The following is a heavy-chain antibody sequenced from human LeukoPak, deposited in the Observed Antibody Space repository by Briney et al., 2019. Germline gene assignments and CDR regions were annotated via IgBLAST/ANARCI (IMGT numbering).Heavy chain of an antibody. CDR3: ARPSVSGSYSSSPFDFDY. V-gene: IGHV1-46*01. CDR2: INPSGGST. Sequence: EASVKVSCKASGYTFTSYYMHWVRQAPGQGLEWMGIINPSGGSTSYAQKFQGRVTMTRDTSTSTVYMELSSLRSEDTAVYYCARPSVSGSYSSSPFDFDYWGQGTLVTVSS. J-gene: IGHJ4*02. D-gene: IGHD6-6*01. CDR1: GYTFTSYY.